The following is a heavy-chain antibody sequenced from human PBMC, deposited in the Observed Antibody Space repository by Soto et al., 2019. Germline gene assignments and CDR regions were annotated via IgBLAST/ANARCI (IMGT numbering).Heavy chain of an antibody. V-gene: IGHV4-38-2*01. Sequence: WETLSLTCAVSGFFISSGNYWGWIRKPPGKGLEWIGSIFHGGNTYYNPSLKSRVTISVDMSKNQFSLKLNSVTAADTAVYYCARARWYDAFDVWGQGTVVTVSS. D-gene: IGHD2-15*01. CDR3: ARARWYDAFDV. CDR2: IFHGGNT. J-gene: IGHJ3*01. CDR1: GFFISSGNY.